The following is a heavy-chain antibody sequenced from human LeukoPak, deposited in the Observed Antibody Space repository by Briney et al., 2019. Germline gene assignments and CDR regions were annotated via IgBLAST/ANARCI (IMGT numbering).Heavy chain of an antibody. V-gene: IGHV3-66*01. Sequence: GGSLRLSCAASGFTVSSNYMSWVRQAPGKGLEWVSVIYSGGSTYYADSVKGRFTISRDNSKNTMYLQMNSLRAEDTAVYYCARERDSGSSPPYCFDYWGQGTLVTVSS. CDR2: IYSGGST. CDR3: ARERDSGSSPPYCFDY. D-gene: IGHD1-26*01. CDR1: GFTVSSNY. J-gene: IGHJ4*02.